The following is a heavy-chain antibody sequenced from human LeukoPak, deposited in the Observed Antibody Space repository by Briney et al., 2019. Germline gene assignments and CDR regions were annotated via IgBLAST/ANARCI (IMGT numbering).Heavy chain of an antibody. D-gene: IGHD4-11*01. Sequence: GGSLRLSCAASGFTFSSYPMSWVRQAPGKGLEWVSAISGSGGSTYYADSVKGRFTISRDNSKNTLYLQMNSLKTEDTAVYYCTRHPGQLQYGYYYYMDVWGKGTTVTVSS. CDR3: TRHPGQLQYGYYYYMDV. V-gene: IGHV3-23*01. CDR1: GFTFSSYP. CDR2: ISGSGGST. J-gene: IGHJ6*03.